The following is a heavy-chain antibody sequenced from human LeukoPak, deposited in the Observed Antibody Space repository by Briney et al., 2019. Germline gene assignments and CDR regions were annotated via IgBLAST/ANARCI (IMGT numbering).Heavy chain of an antibody. CDR1: GGSISSGDYY. V-gene: IGHV4-30-4*01. CDR2: IYYSGST. CDR3: ARVGFGELDLDY. D-gene: IGHD3-10*01. Sequence: SETLSLTCTVSGGSISSGDYYWSWIRQPPGKGLEWIGYIYYSGSTYYNPSLKSRVTISVDTSKNQFSLKLSSVTAADTAVYYCARVGFGELDLDYWGQGTLVTVSS. J-gene: IGHJ4*02.